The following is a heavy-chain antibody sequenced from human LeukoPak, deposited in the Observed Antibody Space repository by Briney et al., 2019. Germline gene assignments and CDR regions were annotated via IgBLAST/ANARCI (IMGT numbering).Heavy chain of an antibody. D-gene: IGHD6-19*01. CDR2: MNPNSGNT. Sequence: GASVKVSCKASGHTFTCYDINWVRQATGQGLEWMGWMNPNSGNTGYAQKFQGRVTMTRNTSISTAYMELSSLRSEDTAVYYCAIRSSGWYLRGNDAFDIWGQGTMVTVSS. CDR1: GHTFTCYD. V-gene: IGHV1-8*01. J-gene: IGHJ3*02. CDR3: AIRSSGWYLRGNDAFDI.